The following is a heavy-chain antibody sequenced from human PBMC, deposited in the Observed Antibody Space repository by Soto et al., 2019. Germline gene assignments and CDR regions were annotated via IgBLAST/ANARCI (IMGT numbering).Heavy chain of an antibody. J-gene: IGHJ6*02. CDR3: AREEVVTDALYYYSGMDV. CDR1: GFTFSSYA. CDR2: ISYDGSNK. V-gene: IGHV3-30-3*01. D-gene: IGHD2-2*01. Sequence: GGSLRLSCAASGFTFSSYAMHWVRQAPGKGLEWVAVISYDGSNKYYADSVKGRFTISRDNSKNTLYLQMNSLRAEDTAVYYCAREEVVTDALYYYSGMDVWGQGTTVTVSS.